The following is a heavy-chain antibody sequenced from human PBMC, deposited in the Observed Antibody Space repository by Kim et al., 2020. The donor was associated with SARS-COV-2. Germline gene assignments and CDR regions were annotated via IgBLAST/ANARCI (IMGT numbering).Heavy chain of an antibody. V-gene: IGHV3-7*04. J-gene: IGHJ6*02. D-gene: IGHD6-13*01. Sequence: GRFTISSDNAKNSLYLQMNSLRAEDTAVYYCAREQHLGPGNYCYYYGMDVWGQGTTVTVSS. CDR3: AREQHLGPGNYCYYYGMDV.